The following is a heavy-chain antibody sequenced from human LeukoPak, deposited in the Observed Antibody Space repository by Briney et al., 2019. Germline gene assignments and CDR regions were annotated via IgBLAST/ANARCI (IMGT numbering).Heavy chain of an antibody. CDR3: AKVVPVPVWFGELLDAFDI. J-gene: IGHJ3*02. D-gene: IGHD3-10*01. CDR2: IRYDGSNK. Sequence: PGGSLRLSCAASGFTFSSYGMHWVRQAPGKGLEWVAFIRYDGSNKYYADSVKGRFTISRDNSKNTLYLQMNSLRAEDTAVYYCAKVVPVPVWFGELLDAFDIWGQGTMVTVSS. V-gene: IGHV3-30*02. CDR1: GFTFSSYG.